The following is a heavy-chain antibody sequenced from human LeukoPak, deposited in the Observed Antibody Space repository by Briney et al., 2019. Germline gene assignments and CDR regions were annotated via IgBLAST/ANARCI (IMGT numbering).Heavy chain of an antibody. CDR2: INHSGST. Sequence: SETLSLTCAVYGGSFSGYYWSWIRQPPGKGLEWIGEINHSGSTNYNPSLKSRVTISVDTSKNQFSLKLSSVTAADTAVYYCARVPYYGDYAVDFDYWGQGTLVTVSS. J-gene: IGHJ4*02. D-gene: IGHD4-17*01. V-gene: IGHV4-34*01. CDR1: GGSFSGYY. CDR3: ARVPYYGDYAVDFDY.